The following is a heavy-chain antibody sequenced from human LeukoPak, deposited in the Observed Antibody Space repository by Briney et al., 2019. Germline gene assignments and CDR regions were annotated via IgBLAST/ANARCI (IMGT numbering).Heavy chain of an antibody. V-gene: IGHV3-30*03. J-gene: IGHJ4*02. Sequence: GRSLTLSCAASGFTFSTYGMHWVRQAPGKGLEWVAVVSYDGSKKYYGDSVKGRFTISRDNSKSTLSLQMNSLRAEDTAVYYCVVGGSPGYWGQGTLVTVAS. D-gene: IGHD2-15*01. CDR3: VVGGSPGY. CDR1: GFTFSTYG. CDR2: VSYDGSKK.